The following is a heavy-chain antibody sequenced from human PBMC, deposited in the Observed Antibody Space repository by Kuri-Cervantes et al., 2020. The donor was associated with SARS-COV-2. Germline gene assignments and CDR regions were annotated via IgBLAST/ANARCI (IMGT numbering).Heavy chain of an antibody. CDR1: GLPFPRYY. CDR3: ARSSVGGSFLYLDN. V-gene: IGHV1-46*01. D-gene: IGHD1-26*01. CDR2: INPGGGST. J-gene: IGHJ4*02. Sequence: ASVKVSCKTFGLPFPRYYIHWVRQAPAQGLEWMGRINPGGGSTSHAQRFQGRISITRDTSTSTVYMELTSLTSEDAAAYFCARSSVGGSFLYLDNWGQGTLVTVSS.